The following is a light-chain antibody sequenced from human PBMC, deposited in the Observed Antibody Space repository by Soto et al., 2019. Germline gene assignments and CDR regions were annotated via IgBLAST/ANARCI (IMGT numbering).Light chain of an antibody. J-gene: IGKJ1*01. CDR1: QGISNY. CDR3: QKYDSATWT. V-gene: IGKV1-27*01. CDR2: AAS. Sequence: DIQMTQSPSSLSASVRDRVTITCRASQGISNYLAWYQQKPGKVPKLLIYAASTLESGVPSRFSGSGSGTDFTLTISSLQPEDVSTYYCQKYDSATWTFGQGTKVEIK.